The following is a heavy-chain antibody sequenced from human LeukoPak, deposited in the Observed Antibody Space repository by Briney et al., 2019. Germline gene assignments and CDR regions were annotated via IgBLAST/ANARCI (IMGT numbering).Heavy chain of an antibody. CDR3: VRGMHYYDSSFDY. J-gene: IGHJ4*02. D-gene: IGHD3-22*01. Sequence: ASVKVSCKASGYTFTGYYMHWVRQAPGQGLEWMGWINPNSGGTNYAQKFQGRVTMTRDTSISTAYMELSRLRSDDTAVYYCVRGMHYYDSSFDYWGQGTLVTVSS. V-gene: IGHV1-2*02. CDR2: INPNSGGT. CDR1: GYTFTGYY.